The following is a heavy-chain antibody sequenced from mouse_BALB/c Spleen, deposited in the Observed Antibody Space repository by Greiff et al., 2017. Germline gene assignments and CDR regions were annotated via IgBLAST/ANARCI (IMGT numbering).Heavy chain of an antibody. CDR3: ARRNDEDYYAMDY. V-gene: IGHV5-6*01. CDR2: ISSGGSYT. D-gene: IGHD2-12*01. CDR1: GFTFSSYG. J-gene: IGHJ4*01. Sequence: EVQRVESGGDLVKPGGSLKLSCAASGFTFSSYGMSWVRQTPDKRLEWVATISSGGSYTYYPDSVKGRFTISRDNAKNTLYLQMSSLKSEDTAMYYCARRNDEDYYAMDYWGQGTSVTVSS.